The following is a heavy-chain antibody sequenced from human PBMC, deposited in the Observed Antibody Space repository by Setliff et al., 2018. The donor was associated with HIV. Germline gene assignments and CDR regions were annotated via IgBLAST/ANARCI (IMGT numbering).Heavy chain of an antibody. CDR2: INTVTGNP. D-gene: IGHD3-16*01. CDR1: GYTFNSYG. CDR3: ARALSAWGGYDP. Sequence: ASVKVSCKASGYTFNSYGINWVRQAPGQGLEWMGWINTVTGNPTYVQGFTERFVLSLDTSVSTAYLEIRSLKPEDTAVYYCARALSAWGGYDPWGQGTLVTVSS. J-gene: IGHJ5*02. V-gene: IGHV7-4-1*02.